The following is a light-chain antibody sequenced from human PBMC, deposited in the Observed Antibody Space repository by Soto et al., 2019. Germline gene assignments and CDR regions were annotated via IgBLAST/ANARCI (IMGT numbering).Light chain of an antibody. J-gene: IGLJ2*01. Sequence: QSALTQPASVSGSPGQSITISCTGTSSDVGRYNFVSWYQHHPGKAPKLMIFEDSKWPSGVSNRFSGSKSGNTASLTISGLQAEDEADYYCCSYAGSVVIFGGGTKLTVL. CDR1: SSDVGRYNF. CDR2: EDS. CDR3: CSYAGSVVI. V-gene: IGLV2-23*01.